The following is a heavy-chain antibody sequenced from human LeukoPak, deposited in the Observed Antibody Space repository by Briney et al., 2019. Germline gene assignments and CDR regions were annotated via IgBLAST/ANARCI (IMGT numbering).Heavy chain of an antibody. V-gene: IGHV1-69*05. J-gene: IGHJ3*02. Sequence: SVKVSCTASGGTFSSYAISWVRQAPGQGPEWMGGIIPIFGTANYAQKFQGRVTITTDESTSTAYMELSSLRSEDTAVYYCARAPPYYYDSSGYIAAFDIWGQGTMVTVSS. CDR1: GGTFSSYA. D-gene: IGHD3-22*01. CDR3: ARAPPYYYDSSGYIAAFDI. CDR2: IIPIFGTA.